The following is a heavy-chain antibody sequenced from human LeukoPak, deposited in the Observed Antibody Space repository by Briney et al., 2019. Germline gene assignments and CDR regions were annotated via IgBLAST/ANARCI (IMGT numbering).Heavy chain of an antibody. D-gene: IGHD3-22*01. J-gene: IGHJ3*02. CDR2: ISAYNGNT. CDR1: GYTFTSYG. Sequence: GASVKVSCKASGYTFTSYGISWVRLAPGQGLEWMGWISAYNGNTNYAQKLQGRVTMTTDTSTSTAYMELSSLRSGDTAVYYCARDAHYYDSSGNIWGQGTMVTVSS. V-gene: IGHV1-18*01. CDR3: ARDAHYYDSSGNI.